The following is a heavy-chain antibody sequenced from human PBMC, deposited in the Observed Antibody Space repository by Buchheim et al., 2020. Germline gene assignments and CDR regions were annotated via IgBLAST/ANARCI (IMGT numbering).Heavy chain of an antibody. D-gene: IGHD3-10*01. CDR3: ARERWFGELGPYYGMDV. V-gene: IGHV1-46*03. J-gene: IGHJ6*02. CDR1: GYTFTSYY. Sequence: QVQLVQSGAEVKKPGASVKVSCKASGYTFTSYYMHWVRQAPGQGLEWMGIINPSGGSTSYAQKFQGRVTMTRDTSTSTVYMELSSLRSEDTVVYYCARERWFGELGPYYGMDVWGQGTT. CDR2: INPSGGST.